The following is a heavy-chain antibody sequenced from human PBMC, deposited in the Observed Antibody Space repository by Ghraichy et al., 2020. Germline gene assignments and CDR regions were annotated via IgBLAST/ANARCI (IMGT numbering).Heavy chain of an antibody. CDR3: ARTRDTGTYLRVFDY. CDR1: GGSVHSFSYY. D-gene: IGHD2-8*02. J-gene: IGHJ4*02. Sequence: SETLSLTCTVSGGSVHSFSYYWSFLLQPPCEVPEWVGSVFSPGSTPYNPSLKSRLTISVDTSKNQFSLKLRYVTAADTAVYYCARTRDTGTYLRVFDYWGQGTLVTVSS. CDR2: VFSPGST. V-gene: IGHV4-61*01.